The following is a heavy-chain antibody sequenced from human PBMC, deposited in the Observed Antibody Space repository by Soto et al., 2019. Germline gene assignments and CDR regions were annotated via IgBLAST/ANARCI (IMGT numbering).Heavy chain of an antibody. V-gene: IGHV4-39*01. J-gene: IGHJ4*02. Sequence: SETLSLTCTVSGGSISSSSYYWGWIRQPPGKGLEWIGSIYYSGSTYYNPSLKSRVTISVDTSKNQFSLKLSSVTAADTAVYYCAHPPYCSGGSCPPRGYFDYWGQGTLVTVSS. CDR1: GGSISSSSYY. CDR3: AHPPYCSGGSCPPRGYFDY. D-gene: IGHD2-15*01. CDR2: IYYSGST.